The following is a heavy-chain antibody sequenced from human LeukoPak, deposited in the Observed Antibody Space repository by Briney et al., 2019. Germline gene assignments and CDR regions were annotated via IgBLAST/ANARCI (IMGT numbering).Heavy chain of an antibody. J-gene: IGHJ4*02. CDR2: ISAYNGNT. D-gene: IGHD3-10*01. V-gene: IGHV1-18*01. Sequence: GASVKVSCKASGYTFTSYGISWVRQAPGQGLEWMGWISAYNGNTNYAQKLQGRITMTTDTSTSTAYMELGSLRSDDTAVDYHARVFLVLWFGERRRYLDYWGQGTLVTVSS. CDR3: ARVFLVLWFGERRRYLDY. CDR1: GYTFTSYG.